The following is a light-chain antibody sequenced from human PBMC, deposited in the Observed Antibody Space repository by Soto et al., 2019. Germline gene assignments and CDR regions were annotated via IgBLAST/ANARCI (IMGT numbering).Light chain of an antibody. Sequence: AIQMTQSPSSLSASVGDRVTITCRASQGIRNDLGWYQQKPGKAPKLLIYAASSLQSGVPSRFSGSGSGTDFTITISSLKPEDFATYYCLQDYNCPWTFGQGTKVDIK. J-gene: IGKJ1*01. CDR1: QGIRND. CDR2: AAS. CDR3: LQDYNCPWT. V-gene: IGKV1-6*01.